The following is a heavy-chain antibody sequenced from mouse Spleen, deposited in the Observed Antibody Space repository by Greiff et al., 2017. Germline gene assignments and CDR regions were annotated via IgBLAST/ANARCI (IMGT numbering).Heavy chain of an antibody. CDR2: IYPGSGNT. CDR3: ARDLLRSRYYAMDY. J-gene: IGHJ4*01. CDR1: GYTFTDYY. V-gene: IGHV1-76*01. Sequence: QVQLQQSGAELVRPGASVKLSCKASGYTFTDYYINWVKQRPGQGLEWIARIYPGSGNTYYNEKFKGKATLTAEKSSSTAYMQLSSLTSEDSAVYFCARDLLRSRYYAMDYWGQGTSVTVSS. D-gene: IGHD1-1*01.